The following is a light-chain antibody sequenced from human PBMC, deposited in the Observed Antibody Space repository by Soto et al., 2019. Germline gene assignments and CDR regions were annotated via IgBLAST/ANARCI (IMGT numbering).Light chain of an antibody. CDR3: SSYSSSSTLGV. CDR1: SSDVGDYNF. V-gene: IGLV2-14*01. Sequence: QSALTQPASVSGSPGQSITISCTGTSSDVGDYNFVSWYQQHPGKAPKLMIYEVRHRPSGVSNRFSGSKSGNTASLTISGLQAEDEADYFCSSYSSSSTLGVFGTGTKLTVL. CDR2: EVR. J-gene: IGLJ1*01.